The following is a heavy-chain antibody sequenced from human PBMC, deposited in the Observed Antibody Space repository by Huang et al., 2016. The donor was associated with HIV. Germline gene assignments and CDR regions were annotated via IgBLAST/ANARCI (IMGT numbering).Heavy chain of an antibody. Sequence: QVQLVESGGDVVQPGRSLRLSCAASGFPFNNHAMHGVRQAPGKGLYWVAVISNDGSNNYYADSVKGRFTISRDSSKSTLFLHMTSLRTEDTAVYYCARAKDTWDAYDIWGQGTMVIVSS. V-gene: IGHV3-30-3*01. D-gene: IGHD5-18*01. CDR1: GFPFNNHA. CDR2: ISNDGSNN. CDR3: ARAKDTWDAYDI. J-gene: IGHJ3*02.